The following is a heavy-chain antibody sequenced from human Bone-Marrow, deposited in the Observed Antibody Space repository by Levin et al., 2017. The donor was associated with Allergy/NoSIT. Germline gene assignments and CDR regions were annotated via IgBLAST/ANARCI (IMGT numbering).Heavy chain of an antibody. CDR3: TTGETQFFNY. CDR1: GFTFSNLW. CDR2: IKSKTHGGTT. Sequence: LSLTCAASGFTFSNLWMHWVRQAPGKGLEWVGRIKSKTHGGTTDYTAPVLGRFTISRDDSKNTLYLQMNSLQIDDTALYFCTTGETQFFNYWGQGALVTVSS. J-gene: IGHJ4*02. V-gene: IGHV3-15*07. D-gene: IGHD4-23*01.